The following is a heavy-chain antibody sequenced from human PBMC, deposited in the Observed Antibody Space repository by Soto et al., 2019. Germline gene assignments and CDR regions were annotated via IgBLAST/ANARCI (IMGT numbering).Heavy chain of an antibody. J-gene: IGHJ6*02. CDR3: ARDGITIFGVVIQNHYYYYGMDV. V-gene: IGHV3-7*05. Sequence: GGSLRLSCAASGFTFGSYWMSWVRQAPGKGLEWVANIKQDGSEKYYVDSVKGRFTISRDNAKNSLYLQMNSLRAEDTAVYYCARDGITIFGVVIQNHYYYYGMDVWGQGTTVTVSS. CDR2: IKQDGSEK. CDR1: GFTFGSYW. D-gene: IGHD3-3*01.